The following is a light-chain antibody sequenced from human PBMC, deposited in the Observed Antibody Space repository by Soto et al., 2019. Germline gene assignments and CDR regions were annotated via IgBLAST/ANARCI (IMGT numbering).Light chain of an antibody. CDR1: QSVSSSY. CDR2: GAS. Sequence: EIVLTQSPCTLSLSPWGRATLSCRASQSVSSSYLAWYQQKPGQAPRLLIYGASSRATGIPDRFSGSGSGTDFTLTISRLEPEDFAVYYCQQYGRTFGQGTKVDIK. J-gene: IGKJ1*01. CDR3: QQYGRT. V-gene: IGKV3-20*01.